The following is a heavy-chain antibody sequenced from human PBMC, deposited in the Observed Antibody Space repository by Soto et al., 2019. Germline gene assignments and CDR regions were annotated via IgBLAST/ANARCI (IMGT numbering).Heavy chain of an antibody. V-gene: IGHV1-3*01. CDR1: GYTFTSYA. CDR2: INAGNGNT. CDR3: ARDGNTIFGDYPLDY. J-gene: IGHJ4*02. D-gene: IGHD3-3*01. Sequence: ASVKVSCKASGYTFTSYAMHWVRQAPGQRLEWMGWINAGNGNTKYSQKFQGRVTITRDTSASTAYMELSSLRSEDTAVYYCARDGNTIFGDYPLDYWGQGTLVTVSS.